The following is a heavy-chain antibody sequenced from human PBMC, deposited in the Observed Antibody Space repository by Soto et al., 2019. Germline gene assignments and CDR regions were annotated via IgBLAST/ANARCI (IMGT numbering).Heavy chain of an antibody. CDR3: ASGGQTIIPKD. Sequence: PSETLSLTCAVYGGSFVGYYCICSCQPPVKWLDWIVEINHSGSTNYNPSLKSRVTISVDTSKNQFSLKLSSVTAADTAVYYCASGGQTIIPKDWGHGPLVTVSS. D-gene: IGHD3-9*01. J-gene: IGHJ4*01. V-gene: IGHV4-34*01. CDR1: GGSFVGYY. CDR2: INHSGST.